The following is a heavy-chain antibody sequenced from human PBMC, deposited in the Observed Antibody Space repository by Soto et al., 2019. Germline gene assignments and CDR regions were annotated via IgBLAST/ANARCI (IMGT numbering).Heavy chain of an antibody. CDR1: GFTFSSYA. Sequence: GGSLRLSCAAYGFTFSSYAMSWVRQAQGKGLEWVSAISGSGGSTYYADSAKGRFTISRDNSKNTLYLQMNSLRAEYTAVYYCSSWYRAFDIWGQGTMVTVSS. D-gene: IGHD6-13*01. CDR3: SSWYRAFDI. V-gene: IGHV3-23*01. CDR2: ISGSGGST. J-gene: IGHJ3*02.